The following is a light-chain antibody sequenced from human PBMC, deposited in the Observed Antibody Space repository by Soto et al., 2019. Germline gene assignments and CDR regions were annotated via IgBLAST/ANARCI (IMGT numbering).Light chain of an antibody. Sequence: EIVLTQSQGALSLSPGEGATLSCRARQAVISGYLAWYQQKPGQAPRLLLYGVPSRPTVISERCSGSGSGAEFTLIITRLEPEDFALYYCQQYGVPPFNFGRGTKLQIK. CDR3: QQYGVPPFN. V-gene: IGKV3-20*01. CDR1: QAVISGY. CDR2: GVP. J-gene: IGKJ2*01.